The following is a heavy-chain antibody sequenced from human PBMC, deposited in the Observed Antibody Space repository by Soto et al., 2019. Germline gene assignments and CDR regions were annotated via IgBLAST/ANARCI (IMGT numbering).Heavy chain of an antibody. CDR3: AREPLWGTAMVRWYFDL. J-gene: IGHJ2*01. Sequence: QVQLVESGGGVVQPGRSLRLSCAASGFTFSSYAMHWVRQAPGKGLEWVAVISYDGSNKYYADSVKGRFTISRDNSKNTLYLQMNSLRAEDTAVYYCAREPLWGTAMVRWYFDLWGRGTLVTVSS. CDR2: ISYDGSNK. V-gene: IGHV3-30-3*01. CDR1: GFTFSSYA. D-gene: IGHD5-18*01.